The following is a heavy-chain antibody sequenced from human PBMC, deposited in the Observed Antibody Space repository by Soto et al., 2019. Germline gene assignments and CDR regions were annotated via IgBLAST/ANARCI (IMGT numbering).Heavy chain of an antibody. CDR1: GFTFSDRY. CDR3: VRAYRGFYY. V-gene: IGHV3-72*01. Sequence: EVQLVESGGGLVPPGGSLRLSCEVSGFTFSDRYMDWVRQAPGRGLEWVGRSRNKANSYTTEYATSVKGRFSVSRDDPKNLFFLQLNSVKTEDTAVYYCVRAYRGFYYWGQGALVTVSS. J-gene: IGHJ4*02. D-gene: IGHD5-12*01. CDR2: SRNKANSYTT.